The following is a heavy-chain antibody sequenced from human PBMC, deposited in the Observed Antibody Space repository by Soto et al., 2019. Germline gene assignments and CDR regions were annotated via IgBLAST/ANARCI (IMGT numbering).Heavy chain of an antibody. Sequence: PSETLSLTGTVSGGSISSYYWSWIRQPPGKGLEWIGYIYYSGSTNYNPSLKSRVTISVDTSKNQFSLKLSSVTAADTAVYYCASKRGNGMDVWGQGTTVTVSS. J-gene: IGHJ6*02. CDR2: IYYSGST. D-gene: IGHD3-10*01. CDR1: GGSISSYY. V-gene: IGHV4-59*01. CDR3: ASKRGNGMDV.